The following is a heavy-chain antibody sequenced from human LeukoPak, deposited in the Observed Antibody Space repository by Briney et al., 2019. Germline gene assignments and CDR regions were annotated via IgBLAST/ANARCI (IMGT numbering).Heavy chain of an antibody. CDR1: GFTFSNAW. D-gene: IGHD1-26*01. J-gene: IGHJ6*02. V-gene: IGHV3-15*01. CDR3: TTVEGATLYYCYGVDV. Sequence: GGSLRLSCAASGFTFSNAWMSWVRQAPGKGLEWVGHIKSKTDGATTDYAAPVKGRFTISRDDSKNTLYLQMNSLKTEGTAVYYCTTVEGATLYYCYGVDVWGQGTTVTVSS. CDR2: IKSKTDGATT.